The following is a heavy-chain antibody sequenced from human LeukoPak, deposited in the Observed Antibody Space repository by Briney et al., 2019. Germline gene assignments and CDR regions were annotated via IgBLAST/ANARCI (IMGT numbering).Heavy chain of an antibody. CDR1: GFTFRNYG. D-gene: IGHD4-17*01. Sequence: GGSLRLSCAASGFTFRNYGMHWVRQAPGKGLEWVAVISYDGSNKYYADSVEGRFTISRDNSKNTLYLQMNSLRAEDTAVYYCARSPDYSDPYWYFDLWGRGTLVTVSS. J-gene: IGHJ2*01. CDR3: ARSPDYSDPYWYFDL. CDR2: ISYDGSNK. V-gene: IGHV3-30*03.